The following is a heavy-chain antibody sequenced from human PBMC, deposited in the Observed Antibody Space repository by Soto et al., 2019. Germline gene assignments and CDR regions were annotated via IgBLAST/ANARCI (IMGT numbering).Heavy chain of an antibody. J-gene: IGHJ6*01. CDR1: GFTFSDHY. D-gene: IGHD1-26*01. Sequence: EVQLVESGGGLVQPGGSLRLSCAASGFTFSDHYMDWVRQAPGKGLEWVARSRNRVNSHTTEYAASVKGRFTISRDESKGSLDLQMNSLKIEDTAVYYCTRGLLGGAPSYTFHGMDVWGQGTTVTVSS. V-gene: IGHV3-72*01. CDR3: TRGLLGGAPSYTFHGMDV. CDR2: SRNRVNSHTT.